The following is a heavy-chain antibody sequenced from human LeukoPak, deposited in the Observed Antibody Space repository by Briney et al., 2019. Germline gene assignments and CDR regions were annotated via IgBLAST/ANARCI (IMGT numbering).Heavy chain of an antibody. CDR2: IGTAGDT. Sequence: GGSLRLSCAASGFTFSSYDMHWVRQATGKGLEWVSAIGTAGDTYYPGSVKGRFTISRENAKNSLYLQMNSLRAGDTAVYYCARYYGDYEGVRGWFDPWGQGTLVTVSS. V-gene: IGHV3-13*01. D-gene: IGHD4-17*01. J-gene: IGHJ5*02. CDR1: GFTFSSYD. CDR3: ARYYGDYEGVRGWFDP.